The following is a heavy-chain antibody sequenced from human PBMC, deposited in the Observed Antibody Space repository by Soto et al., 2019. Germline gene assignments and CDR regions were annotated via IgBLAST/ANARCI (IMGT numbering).Heavy chain of an antibody. CDR1: GFTFRSYW. J-gene: IGHJ4*02. D-gene: IGHD1-26*01. CDR2: INQDGSEK. CDR3: ARSRYGGLSPMGY. V-gene: IGHV3-7*02. Sequence: GGSLRLSCAASGFTFRSYWMGWVRQVPGKGLEWVANINQDGSEKNYVDSVKGRFTISRDNAKNTLYLQMNSLRAEDTAVYYCARSRYGGLSPMGYWGQGTLVTVSS.